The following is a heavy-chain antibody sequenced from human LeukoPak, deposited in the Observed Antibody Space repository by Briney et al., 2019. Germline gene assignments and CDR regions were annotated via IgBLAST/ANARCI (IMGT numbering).Heavy chain of an antibody. Sequence: PGGSLRLSCAASGFTFSSYGMHRVRHAPGKGLELVAFIRYDGSNKYYADSVKGRFTISRDNSKNTLYLQMNSLRAEDTAVYYCAKEQDTAMAIDYWGQGTLVTVSS. CDR1: GFTFSSYG. CDR2: IRYDGSNK. J-gene: IGHJ4*02. D-gene: IGHD5-18*01. V-gene: IGHV3-30*02. CDR3: AKEQDTAMAIDY.